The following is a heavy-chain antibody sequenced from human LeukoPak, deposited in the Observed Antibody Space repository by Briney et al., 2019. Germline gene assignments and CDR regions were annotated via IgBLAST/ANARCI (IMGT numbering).Heavy chain of an antibody. D-gene: IGHD5-18*01. CDR2: IYYSGST. V-gene: IGHV4-39*01. J-gene: IGHJ4*02. CDR1: GGSISSSSYY. Sequence: SETLSLTCTVSGGSISSSSYYWGWIRQPPGKGLEWIGSIYYSGSTYYNPSLKSRVTISVDTSKNQFSLKLSSVTAADTAVYYCARRGYSYGPSHYFDYWGQGTLVTVSS. CDR3: ARRGYSYGPSHYFDY.